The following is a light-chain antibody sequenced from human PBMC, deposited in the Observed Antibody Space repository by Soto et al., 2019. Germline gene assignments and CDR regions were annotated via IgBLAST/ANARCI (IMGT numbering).Light chain of an antibody. CDR3: SSYTSSSTLAYV. J-gene: IGLJ1*01. V-gene: IGLV2-14*01. CDR1: SSDVGGYNY. Sequence: QSALTQPASVSGSPGQSITISCTGTSSDVGGYNYVSWYQQHPGKAPKLMIYEVSNRPSGFSNRFSGSKSGNTASLPISGLQAEDEADYYCSSYTSSSTLAYVFGTGTKVTVL. CDR2: EVS.